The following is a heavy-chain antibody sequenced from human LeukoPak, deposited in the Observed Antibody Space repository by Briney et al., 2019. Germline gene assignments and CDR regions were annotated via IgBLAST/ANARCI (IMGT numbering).Heavy chain of an antibody. Sequence: ASVKVSCTVSGYTLTELSMHWVRQAPGKGLEWMGGFDPEDGETIYAQKFQGRVTMTEDTSTDTAYMELSSLRSEDTAVYYCASGLFDGSGYYSDYWGQGTLVTVSS. J-gene: IGHJ4*02. CDR3: ASGLFDGSGYYSDY. CDR1: GYTLTELS. V-gene: IGHV1-24*01. CDR2: FDPEDGET. D-gene: IGHD3-22*01.